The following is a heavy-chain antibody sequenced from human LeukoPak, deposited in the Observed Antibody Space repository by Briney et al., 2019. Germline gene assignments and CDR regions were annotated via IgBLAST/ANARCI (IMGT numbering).Heavy chain of an antibody. CDR3: AKGIYSSGWSYFDY. J-gene: IGHJ4*01. D-gene: IGHD6-19*01. CDR1: GFTFSNSA. CDR2: LSGSGITT. V-gene: IGHV3-23*01. Sequence: GGSLRLSCAASGFTFSNSAMSWVRQAPGKGLEWVSTLSGSGITTYYADSVKGRFTISRDNSKNTLYLQMNTLRAEDSALYYCAKGIYSSGWSYFDYWGHGTLDTVSS.